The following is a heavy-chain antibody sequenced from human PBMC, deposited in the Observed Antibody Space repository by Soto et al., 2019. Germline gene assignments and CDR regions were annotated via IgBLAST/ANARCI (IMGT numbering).Heavy chain of an antibody. CDR1: VGTFSTYT. J-gene: IGHJ5*02. D-gene: IGHD4-4*01. V-gene: IGHV1-69*08. Sequence: QVQLVQSGAAVKKPGSSVKVSCKASVGTFSTYTITWVRQDPGQGLEWMGIIIPINGIINYAQKFLGRVTISADKFTGTCYMELTGRRSDATAVYYCAGDPDSHYNDSHASSYPWGQGTLVTVSS. CDR3: AGDPDSHYNDSHASSYP. CDR2: IIPINGII.